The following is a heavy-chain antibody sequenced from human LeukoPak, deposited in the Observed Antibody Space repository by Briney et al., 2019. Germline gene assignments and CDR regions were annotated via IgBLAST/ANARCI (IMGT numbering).Heavy chain of an antibody. CDR1: GYSFTNYW. V-gene: IGHV5-51*01. CDR3: ARGPYCSNTNCYSPYYYYMDV. Sequence: NPGESLKISCKGSGYSFTNYWIGWVRQMPGKGPEWMGIIYPGDSNTRYSPSFQGQVTISADKSITTAYLQWRSLKASDTAMYYCARGPYCSNTNCYSPYYYYMDVWGKGTTVTVS. J-gene: IGHJ6*03. CDR2: IYPGDSNT. D-gene: IGHD2-2*01.